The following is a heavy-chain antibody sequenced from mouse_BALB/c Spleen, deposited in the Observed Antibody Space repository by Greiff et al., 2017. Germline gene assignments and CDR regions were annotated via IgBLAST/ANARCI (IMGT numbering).Heavy chain of an antibody. CDR2: ISSGGST. J-gene: IGHJ3*01. D-gene: IGHD1-1*01. Sequence: EVKLMESGGGLVKPGGSLKLSCEASGFTFSSYAMYWVRQTPEKRLEWVASISSGGSTYYPDNVKGRVTISRDNARNILYLQMSSLRSEDTAMYYCASDGLLTWFAYWGQGTLVTVSA. V-gene: IGHV5-6-5*01. CDR3: ASDGLLTWFAY. CDR1: GFTFSSYA.